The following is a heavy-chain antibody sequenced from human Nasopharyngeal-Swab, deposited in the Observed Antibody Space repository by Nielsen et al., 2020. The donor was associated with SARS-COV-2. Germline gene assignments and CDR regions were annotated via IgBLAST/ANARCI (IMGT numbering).Heavy chain of an antibody. CDR3: ARGRYCTNGVCQDRGSWFDP. D-gene: IGHD2-8*01. J-gene: IGHJ5*02. CDR2: INTNTGNP. CDR1: GYTFTSYA. V-gene: IGHV7-4-1*02. Sequence: ASVKVSCKASGYTFTSYAMNWVRQAPGQGLEWMGWINTNTGNPTYAQGSTGRFVFSLDTSVSTAYLQISSLKAEDTAVYYCARGRYCTNGVCQDRGSWFDPWGQGTLVTVSS.